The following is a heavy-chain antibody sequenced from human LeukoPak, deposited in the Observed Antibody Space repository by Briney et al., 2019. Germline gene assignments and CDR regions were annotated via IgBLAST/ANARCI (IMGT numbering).Heavy chain of an antibody. CDR3: ARVDSGWYNYFDY. V-gene: IGHV4-59*01. CDR2: IYYSGST. D-gene: IGHD6-19*01. CDR1: GGSISSYY. J-gene: IGHJ4*02. Sequence: SETLSLTCTVSGGSISSYYWSWIRQPPGKGLEWSGYIYYSGSTNYNPSLKSRGTISVDTSKNQFSLKLSSVTAADTAVYYCARVDSGWYNYFDYWGQGTLVTVSS.